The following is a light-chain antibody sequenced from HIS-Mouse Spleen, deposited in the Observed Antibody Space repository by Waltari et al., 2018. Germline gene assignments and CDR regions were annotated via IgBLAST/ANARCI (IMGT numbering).Light chain of an antibody. V-gene: IGLV3-10*01. CDR1: ALPKKY. Sequence: SYELTQPPSVSVSPGQTARITCSGDALPKKYAYWHHQKSGQAPVLVIYEDSKRPSGIPERFSGSSSGTMATLTISGAQVEDEADYYCYSTDSSGNHKEVFGGGTKLTVL. CDR3: YSTDSSGNHKEV. J-gene: IGLJ2*01. CDR2: EDS.